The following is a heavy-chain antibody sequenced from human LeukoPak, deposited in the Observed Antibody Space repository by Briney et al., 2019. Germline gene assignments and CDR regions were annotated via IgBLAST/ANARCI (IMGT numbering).Heavy chain of an antibody. CDR2: ISAYNGNT. CDR1: GYTFTIYG. V-gene: IGHV1-18*01. CDR3: ARDISDSSGPNWFDP. Sequence: ASVKVSCKASGYTFTIYGISWVRQAPGQGLEWMGWISAYNGNTNYAQKLQGRVTMTTDTSTSTAYMELRSLRSDDTAVYYCARDISDSSGPNWFDPWGQGTPVTVSS. D-gene: IGHD3-22*01. J-gene: IGHJ5*02.